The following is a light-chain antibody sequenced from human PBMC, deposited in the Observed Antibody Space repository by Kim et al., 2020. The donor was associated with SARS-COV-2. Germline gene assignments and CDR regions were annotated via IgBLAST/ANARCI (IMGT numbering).Light chain of an antibody. CDR1: QSLVHGDGNTY. CDR2: KVS. CDR3: MQATHFHS. J-gene: IGKJ2*03. Sequence: GQPASISCRSSQSLVHGDGNTYLSWLHQRPGQPPRLLMYKVSNRFSGVPDRFSGSGAGTDFTLRISRVEAGDVGIYYCMQATHFHSFGQGTKLEI. V-gene: IGKV2-24*01.